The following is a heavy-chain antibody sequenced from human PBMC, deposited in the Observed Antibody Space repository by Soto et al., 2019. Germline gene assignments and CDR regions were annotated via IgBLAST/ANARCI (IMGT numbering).Heavy chain of an antibody. D-gene: IGHD5-18*01. J-gene: IGHJ6*02. V-gene: IGHV1-69*13. Sequence: SVAVRCTALVYTFSHYPLQCARQAPGQGFEWMGVINSRTGNTTYAQKFQGRVTITADESTSTAYMELSSLRSEDTAVYYCARDQGGKLWLRPAWYYAMDVWCQGTTVTVSS. CDR2: INSRTGNT. CDR3: ARDQGGKLWLRPAWYYAMDV. CDR1: VYTFSHYP.